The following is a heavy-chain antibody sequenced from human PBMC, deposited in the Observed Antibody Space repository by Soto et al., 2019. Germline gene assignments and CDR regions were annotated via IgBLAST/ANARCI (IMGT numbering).Heavy chain of an antibody. CDR3: ARREDGYSPFDY. V-gene: IGHV4-59*01. J-gene: IGHJ4*02. CDR1: GGSISSYY. Sequence: PSETLSLTCTVSGGSISSYYWSWIRQPPGKGLEWIGYIYYSGGTNYNPSLKSRVTISVDTSKNQFSLKLSSVTAADTAVYYCARREDGYSPFDYWGQGTLVTVSS. D-gene: IGHD4-4*01. CDR2: IYYSGGT.